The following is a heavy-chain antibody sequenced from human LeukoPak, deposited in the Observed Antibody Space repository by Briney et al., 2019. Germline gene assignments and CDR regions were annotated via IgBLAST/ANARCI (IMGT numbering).Heavy chain of an antibody. CDR2: IYTSGST. D-gene: IGHD3-10*01. J-gene: IGHJ5*02. CDR3: ARHKHRSYGSGIDWFDP. CDR1: GGSISSGSYY. Sequence: SETLSLTCTVSGGSISSGSYYWSWIRQPAGKGLEWIGRIYTSGSTNYNPSLKSRVTMSVDTSKNQFSLKLSSVTAADTAVYYCARHKHRSYGSGIDWFDPWGQGTLVTVSS. V-gene: IGHV4-61*02.